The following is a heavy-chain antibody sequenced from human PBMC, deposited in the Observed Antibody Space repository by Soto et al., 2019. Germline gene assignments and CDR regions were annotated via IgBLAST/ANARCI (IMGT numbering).Heavy chain of an antibody. Sequence: QVQLVGSGGGVVQPGTSLRLSCAASGFTFSIYAMHWVRQAPEKGLEWVAVISSAGTNKNHADSERGRFSISRDNSNNMLHLQMDNMRVDDTAVYYCVRSNSEAGWGQFDYWGQGTLVTVSS. CDR3: VRSNSEAGWGQFDY. CDR2: ISSAGTNK. D-gene: IGHD3-16*01. V-gene: IGHV3-30-3*01. CDR1: GFTFSIYA. J-gene: IGHJ4*02.